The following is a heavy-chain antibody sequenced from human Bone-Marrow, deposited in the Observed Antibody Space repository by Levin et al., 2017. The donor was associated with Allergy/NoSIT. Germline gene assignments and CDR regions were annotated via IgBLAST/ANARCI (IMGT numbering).Heavy chain of an antibody. Sequence: GESLKISCVASGFNFGAYSMSWVRQAPGRGLEWVANIAQDGSEKYNVDSVKGRFTISRDNSKNSLYLQMNSLRAEGTALYYCARDRANAFDSDYGLAVWGQGTTVTVSS. D-gene: IGHD2-2*01. CDR3: ARDRANAFDSDYGLAV. J-gene: IGHJ6*02. V-gene: IGHV3-7*01. CDR2: IAQDGSEK. CDR1: GFNFGAYS.